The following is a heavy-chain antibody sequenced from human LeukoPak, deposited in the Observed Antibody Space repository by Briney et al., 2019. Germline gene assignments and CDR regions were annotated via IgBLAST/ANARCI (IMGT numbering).Heavy chain of an antibody. CDR2: IWYGGSNK. V-gene: IGHV3-33*08. Sequence: PGGSLRLSCAASGFTFSSYGMHWVRQAPGKGLEWVAVIWYGGSNKYYADSVKGRFTISRDNSKNTLYLQMNSLRAEDTAVYYCARDFYWDFEGHYYYGYWGQGTLVTVSS. D-gene: IGHD3-10*01. CDR1: GFTFSSYG. J-gene: IGHJ4*02. CDR3: ARDFYWDFEGHYYYGY.